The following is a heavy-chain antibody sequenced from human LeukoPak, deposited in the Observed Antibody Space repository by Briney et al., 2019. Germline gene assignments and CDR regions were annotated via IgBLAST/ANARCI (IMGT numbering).Heavy chain of an antibody. Sequence: SETLSLTCAVYGGSFSGYYWSWIRQPPGKGLEWIGEINHSGSTNYNPSLKSRVTISVDTSKNQFSPKLSSVTAADTAVYYCARDLRGFDPWGQGTLVTVSS. V-gene: IGHV4-34*01. CDR2: INHSGST. J-gene: IGHJ5*02. CDR1: GGSFSGYY. CDR3: ARDLRGFDP.